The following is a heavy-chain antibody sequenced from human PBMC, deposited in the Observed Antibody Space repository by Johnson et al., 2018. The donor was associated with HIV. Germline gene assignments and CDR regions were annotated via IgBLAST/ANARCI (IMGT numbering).Heavy chain of an antibody. D-gene: IGHD2-2*01. CDR1: GFTFSSYA. J-gene: IGHJ3*01. V-gene: IGHV3-30-3*01. CDR2: ISFDGRNK. CDR3: AKADTMAGDAFDL. Sequence: QMQLVESGGGVVQPGRSLRLSCAASGFTFSSYAMHWVRQAPGKGLAWVAVISFDGRNKYYAVSVKGRLIISRDNSKITLYLQMNSLRAEDNALYYCAKADTMAGDAFDLWGQGTMVTVSS.